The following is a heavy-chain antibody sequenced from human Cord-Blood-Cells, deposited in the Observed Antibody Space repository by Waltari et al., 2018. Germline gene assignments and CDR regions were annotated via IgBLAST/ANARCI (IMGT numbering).Heavy chain of an antibody. D-gene: IGHD2-21*02. V-gene: IGHV4-38-2*02. CDR3: ARDRPTAGLKEGGDALDI. J-gene: IGHJ3*02. Sequence: QVQLQESGPGLVKPSETLSLTCAVSGYSISSGYYWGWIRQPPGKGLGWIGSIYQSVSTCCHPSLKNRVTISVDPSNDQFSLKLSSVTAADTAVYYCARDRPTAGLKEGGDALDIWGQGTMVTVSS. CDR1: GYSISSGYY. CDR2: IYQSVST.